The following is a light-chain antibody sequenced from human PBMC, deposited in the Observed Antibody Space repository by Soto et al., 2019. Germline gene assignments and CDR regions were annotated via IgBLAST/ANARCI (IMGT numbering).Light chain of an antibody. J-gene: IGLJ1*01. CDR1: SSDVGDYNY. CDR3: SSYTSSSDYV. V-gene: IGLV2-14*01. CDR2: EVS. Sequence: QSVLTQPASVSGSPGQSITISCTGTSSDVGDYNYASWYQQHPGKAPKLMIYEVSNRPSGVSNRFSGSKSGNTASLTISGLQAEDEADYYCSSYTSSSDYVFGTGTKVTVL.